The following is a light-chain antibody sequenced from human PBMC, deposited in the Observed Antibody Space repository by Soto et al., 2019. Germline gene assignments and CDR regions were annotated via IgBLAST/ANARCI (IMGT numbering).Light chain of an antibody. J-gene: IGKJ4*01. V-gene: IGKV3-15*01. CDR1: QSVSSN. CDR2: GAS. Sequence: EIVMTQSPATLSVSPGERATLSCRASQSVSSNLAWYQQKPGQAPRLLIYGASTRATGIPARLSGSGSGTEFTLTISSLQSEDFVVYYCQQYNNWPVLTFGGGTNVEIK. CDR3: QQYNNWPVLT.